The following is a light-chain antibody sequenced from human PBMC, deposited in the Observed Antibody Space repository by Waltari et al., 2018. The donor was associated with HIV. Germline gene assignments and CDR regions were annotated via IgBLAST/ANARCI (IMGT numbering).Light chain of an antibody. CDR2: GPN. J-gene: IGLJ3*02. Sequence: SSELTQDPAVSVALGQTVRITCQGDSLKTYYTSWYQQKPGQAPILVLYGPNNRPSGIPDRFSGSSSGNPASLTITGAQAEDEADYYCNSRDSSANHLVFGGGTKLPVL. CDR1: SLKTYY. CDR3: NSRDSSANHLV. V-gene: IGLV3-19*01.